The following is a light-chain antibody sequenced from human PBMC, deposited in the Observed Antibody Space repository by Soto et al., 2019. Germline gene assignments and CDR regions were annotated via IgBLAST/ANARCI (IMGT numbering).Light chain of an antibody. CDR1: QSVHNY. CDR3: QQRNDWQVT. CDR2: DVS. V-gene: IGKV3-11*01. J-gene: IGKJ5*01. Sequence: EIVLNQSPVTPSLSSGKQSHLSFRASQSVHNYLAWYQQKPGQAPRLFIYDVSNRATGIPARFSGSGSGTDFTLTISSLEAGDFAVYYCQQRNDWQVTFGQGTRLEIK.